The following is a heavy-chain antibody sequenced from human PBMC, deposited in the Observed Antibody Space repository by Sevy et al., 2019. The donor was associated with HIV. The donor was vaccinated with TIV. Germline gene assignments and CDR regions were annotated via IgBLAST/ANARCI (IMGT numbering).Heavy chain of an antibody. Sequence: GGSLRLSCVASGFTFSSYGMHWVRQAPGKGLEWVAVISYDGSNKYYADSVKGRFTISRDNSKNTLYLQMNRLRAEDTAVYYCAKDEAPYYYDSSGSYSPFGSWGQGTLVTVSS. CDR1: GFTFSSYG. D-gene: IGHD3-22*01. J-gene: IGHJ5*02. CDR2: ISYDGSNK. CDR3: AKDEAPYYYDSSGSYSPFGS. V-gene: IGHV3-30*18.